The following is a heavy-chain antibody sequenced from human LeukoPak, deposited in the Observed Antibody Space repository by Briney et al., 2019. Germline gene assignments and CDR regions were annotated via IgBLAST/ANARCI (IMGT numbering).Heavy chain of an antibody. CDR3: ARWRRDYYDSSGYMGDYYFDY. J-gene: IGHJ4*02. V-gene: IGHV3-30-3*01. D-gene: IGHD3-22*01. CDR2: ISHDGSNK. Sequence: PGGSLRLSCAASGFTFSSYAMHWVRQAPGKGLEWVAVISHDGSNKYYADSVKGRFTISRDNSKNTLYLQMNSLRAEDTAVYYCARWRRDYYDSSGYMGDYYFDYWGQGTLVTVSS. CDR1: GFTFSSYA.